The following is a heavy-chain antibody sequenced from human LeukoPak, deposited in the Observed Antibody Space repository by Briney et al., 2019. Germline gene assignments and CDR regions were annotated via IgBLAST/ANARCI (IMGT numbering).Heavy chain of an antibody. CDR1: GFTFSSYA. J-gene: IGHJ4*02. CDR2: ISYDGSNK. CDR3: ARVAVAAASDY. D-gene: IGHD6-19*01. Sequence: GRSLRLSCAASGFTFSSYAMHWVRQAPGKGLEWVAVISYDGSNKYYADSVKGRFTISRDNSKNTLYLQMNSLRAEDTAVYYCARVAVAAASDYWGQGTLVTVSS. V-gene: IGHV3-30-3*01.